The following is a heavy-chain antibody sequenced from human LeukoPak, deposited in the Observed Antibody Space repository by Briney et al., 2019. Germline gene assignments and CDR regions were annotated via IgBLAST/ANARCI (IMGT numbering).Heavy chain of an antibody. Sequence: SETLSLTCAVYGGSFSGYYWSWIRQPPGKGLEWIGEINHSGSTNYNPPLKSRVTISVDTSKNQFSLKLSSVTAADTAVYYCARGFNSSSWYTPFDYWGQGTLVTVSS. CDR2: INHSGST. D-gene: IGHD6-13*01. J-gene: IGHJ4*02. CDR1: GGSFSGYY. CDR3: ARGFNSSSWYTPFDY. V-gene: IGHV4-34*01.